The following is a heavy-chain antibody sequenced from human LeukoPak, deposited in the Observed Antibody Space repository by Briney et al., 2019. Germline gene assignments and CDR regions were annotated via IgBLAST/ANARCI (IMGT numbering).Heavy chain of an antibody. D-gene: IGHD6-13*01. CDR3: AREERSSSSFARFDP. V-gene: IGHV1-69*13. CDR1: GGTFSSYA. J-gene: IGHJ5*02. Sequence: ASAKVSCKASGGTFSSYAISWVRQAPGQGLEWMGGIIPIFGTANYAQKFQGRVTITADESTSTAYMELSSLRSEDTAVYYCAREERSSSSFARFDPWGQGTLVTVSS. CDR2: IIPIFGTA.